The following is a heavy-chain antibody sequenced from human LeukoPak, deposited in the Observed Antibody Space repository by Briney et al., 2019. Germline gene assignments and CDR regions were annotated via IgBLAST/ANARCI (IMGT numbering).Heavy chain of an antibody. Sequence: GASVKVSCKASGGTFSSYAISWVRQAPGQGLEWMGGIIPIFGTANYAQKFQGRVTITADESTSTAYMELSSLRSEDTAVYYCARATTVTTLRHSPHYYMDVWGKGTTVTVSS. J-gene: IGHJ6*03. CDR1: GGTFSSYA. CDR3: ARATTVTTLRHSPHYYMDV. CDR2: IIPIFGTA. D-gene: IGHD4-17*01. V-gene: IGHV1-69*13.